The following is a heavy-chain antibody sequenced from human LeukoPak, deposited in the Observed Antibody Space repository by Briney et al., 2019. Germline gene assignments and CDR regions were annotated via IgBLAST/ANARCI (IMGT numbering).Heavy chain of an antibody. J-gene: IGHJ3*02. V-gene: IGHV4-31*03. CDR2: IYYSGST. Sequence: PSQTLSLTCTVSGGSISSGGYYWSWIRQHPGKGLEWIGYIYYSGSTYYNPSLKSRVTISVDTSKNQFSLKFTSMTAADTAVYYCARSSKTQWLSPGDGFDIWGRGTLVTVSS. CDR1: GGSISSGGYY. D-gene: IGHD6-19*01. CDR3: ARSSKTQWLSPGDGFDI.